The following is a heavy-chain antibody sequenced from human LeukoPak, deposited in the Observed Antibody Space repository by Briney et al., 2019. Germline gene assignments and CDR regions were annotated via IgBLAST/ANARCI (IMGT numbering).Heavy chain of an antibody. CDR1: GYTFTSYY. V-gene: IGHV1-46*01. Sequence: ASVNVSFKASGYTFTSYYIHWVRQAPGQGLEWMGIINPSGGSTNYAQKFQGRVTMTRDTSTSTVYMELSSLRSEDSAVYYCARWTTTYLDYWGQGTLVTVSS. J-gene: IGHJ4*02. D-gene: IGHD4-11*01. CDR2: INPSGGST. CDR3: ARWTTTYLDY.